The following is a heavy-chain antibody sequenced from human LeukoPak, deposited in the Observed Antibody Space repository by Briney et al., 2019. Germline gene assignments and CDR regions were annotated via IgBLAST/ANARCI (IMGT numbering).Heavy chain of an antibody. CDR1: GYTFTGYY. V-gene: IGHV1-2*06. J-gene: IGHJ6*03. CDR2: INPNSGGT. Sequence: ASVKVSCKASGYTFTGYYMHWVRQAPGQGLEWRGRINPNSGGTNYAQKFQGRVTMTRDTSISTAYMELSRLRSDDTAVYYCSRESGPNYGKWNYYYYKDVWGKGTTVTVSS. D-gene: IGHD1-7*01. CDR3: SRESGPNYGKWNYYYYKDV.